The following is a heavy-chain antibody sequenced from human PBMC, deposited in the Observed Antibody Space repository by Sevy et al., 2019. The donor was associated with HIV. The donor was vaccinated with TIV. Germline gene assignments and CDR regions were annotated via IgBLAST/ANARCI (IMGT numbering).Heavy chain of an antibody. J-gene: IGHJ6*02. Sequence: GGSLRLSCAASGFTFSSYAMHWVRQAPGKGLEWVAVISYDGSNKYYADSVKGRFTISRDNSKNTLYLQMNSLRAEDTAVYYCARATPIFGGGGATNYYGMDVWGQRTTVTVSS. CDR1: GFTFSSYA. CDR2: ISYDGSNK. CDR3: ARATPIFGGGGATNYYGMDV. V-gene: IGHV3-30-3*01. D-gene: IGHD3-10*01.